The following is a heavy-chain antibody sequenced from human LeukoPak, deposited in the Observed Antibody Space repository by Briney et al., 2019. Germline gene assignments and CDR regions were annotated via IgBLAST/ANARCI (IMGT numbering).Heavy chain of an antibody. V-gene: IGHV4-34*01. D-gene: IGHD2-2*01. CDR1: GGSFSGYY. CDR3: ARGSPDIVVVPAAAAPSYYFDY. Sequence: KPSETLSLTCAVYGGSFSGYYWSWIRQPPGKGLELIGEINHSGSTNYNPSLKSRVTISVDASKNQFSLKLSSVTAADTAVYYCARGSPDIVVVPAAAAPSYYFDYWGQGTLVTVSS. CDR2: INHSGST. J-gene: IGHJ4*02.